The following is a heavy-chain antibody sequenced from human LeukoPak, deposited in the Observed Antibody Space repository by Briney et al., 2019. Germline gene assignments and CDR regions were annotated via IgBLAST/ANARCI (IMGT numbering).Heavy chain of an antibody. CDR1: GFTFNRNN. D-gene: IGHD6-19*01. V-gene: IGHV3-48*01. Sequence: QSGGSLRLSCAASGFTFNRNNMNWVRQAPGKVLEWVSYISSTSITMYYADSVKGRFTISRDNAKNSLYLQMNSLRADDTAVYYCARETILAVAGDFWGQGTLVTVSS. CDR3: ARETILAVAGDF. J-gene: IGHJ4*02. CDR2: ISSTSITM.